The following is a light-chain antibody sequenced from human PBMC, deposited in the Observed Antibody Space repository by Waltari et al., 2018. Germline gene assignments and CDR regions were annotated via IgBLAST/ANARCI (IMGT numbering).Light chain of an antibody. V-gene: IGKV3-20*01. CDR2: GAS. CDR3: QQYGSSPRT. CDR1: QSVRSSY. Sequence: EIVLSQSPGTLSLFPGDRATLSCRASQSVRSSYLAWYQQKPGQAPRLLIYGASSRATGIPDRFSGSGSGTDFTLTISRLEPEDFAVYYCQQYGSSPRTFGQGTKVEIK. J-gene: IGKJ1*01.